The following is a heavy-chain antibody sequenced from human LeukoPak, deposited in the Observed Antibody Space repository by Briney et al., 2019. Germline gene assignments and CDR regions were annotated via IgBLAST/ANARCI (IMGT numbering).Heavy chain of an antibody. V-gene: IGHV4-30-2*01. CDR1: GASITSGDYS. CDR2: IYHTGNT. Sequence: SQTLSLTCAVSGASITSGDYSWNWMRQPPGKGLEWIGYIYHTGNTYYSPSLKSRVTISVDRSKNQFSLKLSSMTAADTAVYYCALSSSWAGDYWGQGTLVTVSS. D-gene: IGHD6-13*01. J-gene: IGHJ4*02. CDR3: ALSSSWAGDY.